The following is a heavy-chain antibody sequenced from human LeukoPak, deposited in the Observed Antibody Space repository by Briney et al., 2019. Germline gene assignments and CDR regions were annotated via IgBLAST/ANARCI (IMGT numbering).Heavy chain of an antibody. CDR3: ARVEMAGTDY. Sequence: SETLSLTCTVSGGSISSSSYYWGWIRQPPGKGLEYIGSIYYSGNTFYNPSLKSRVTILVDTSKNQFSLKLSSVTAADTAVYYCARVEMAGTDYWGQGTLVTVSS. CDR2: IYYSGNT. J-gene: IGHJ4*02. CDR1: GGSISSSSYY. V-gene: IGHV4-39*07. D-gene: IGHD6-19*01.